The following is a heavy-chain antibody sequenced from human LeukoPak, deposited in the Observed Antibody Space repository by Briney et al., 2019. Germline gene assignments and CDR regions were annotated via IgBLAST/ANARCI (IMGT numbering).Heavy chain of an antibody. CDR2: FYSNGGST. CDR1: GFPLHSYA. V-gene: IGHV3-64D*09. Sequence: GALRLSCFGSGFPLHSYAMAVGRPGPGEGLEKFFAFYSNGGSTYYADSVKGRFTISRDNSKNTLYLQMSSLRAEDTTVYYCVKVGLAYYYGSGSYYDYWGRGTLVTVSS. D-gene: IGHD3-10*01. CDR3: VKVGLAYYYGSGSYYDY. J-gene: IGHJ4*02.